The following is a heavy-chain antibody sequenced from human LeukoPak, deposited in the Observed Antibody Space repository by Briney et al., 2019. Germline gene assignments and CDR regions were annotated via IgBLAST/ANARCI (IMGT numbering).Heavy chain of an antibody. V-gene: IGHV3-15*01. Sequence: GGSLRLSCAVSGLTFNNAWMSWVRQAPGKGLEWVGRIKSKTDGETTDYAAPVKGRFTISRDDSKNTLYLQMNSLKTEDTAVYYCTTSRKVGYSYGYVFDYWGQGTLVTVSS. D-gene: IGHD5-18*01. CDR1: GLTFNNAW. CDR3: TTSRKVGYSYGYVFDY. J-gene: IGHJ4*02. CDR2: IKSKTDGETT.